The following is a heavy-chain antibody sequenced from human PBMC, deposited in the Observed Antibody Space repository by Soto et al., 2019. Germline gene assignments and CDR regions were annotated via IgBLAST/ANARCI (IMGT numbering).Heavy chain of an antibody. CDR1: GGSISSGDYY. CDR2: IYYSGST. CDR3: ARDRLVSNWNDVYYYYGMDV. J-gene: IGHJ6*02. Sequence: QVQLQESGPGLVKPSQTLSLTCTVSGGSISSGDYYWSWIRQPPGKGLEWSGYIYYSGSTYYNPSLKSRVTISVDTSKNQFSLKLSSVTAADTAVYYCARDRLVSNWNDVYYYYGMDVWGQGTTVTVSS. V-gene: IGHV4-30-4*01. D-gene: IGHD1-20*01.